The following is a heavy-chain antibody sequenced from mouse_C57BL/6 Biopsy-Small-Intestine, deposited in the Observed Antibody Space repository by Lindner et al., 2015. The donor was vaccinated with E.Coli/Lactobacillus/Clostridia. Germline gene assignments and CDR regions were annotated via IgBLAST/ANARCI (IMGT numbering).Heavy chain of an antibody. V-gene: IGHV1-4*01. CDR2: INPNSGYT. Sequence: VQLQESGAELARPGASVRMSCKASGYTFTTYTIHWVKQRPGQGLEWIGYINPNSGYTQYNQKFKGKATLTVDQSSSTAYMELRSLTSEDSAVYYCTRGYYGSSYVGYFDVWGTGTTVTVSS. D-gene: IGHD1-1*01. CDR3: TRGYYGSSYVGYFDV. CDR1: GYTFTTYT. J-gene: IGHJ1*03.